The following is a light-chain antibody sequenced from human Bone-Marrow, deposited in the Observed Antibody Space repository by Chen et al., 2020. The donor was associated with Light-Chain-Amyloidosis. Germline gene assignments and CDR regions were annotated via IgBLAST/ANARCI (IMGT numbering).Light chain of an antibody. Sequence: QSALTQPASVSGSPGQSITISCPGTSSDVGSYNLVSWYQQHPGKVPNLMIYDDSKRPSGVSDRFSGSKSGNTASLTISGLQAEDEADYYCSSYAGGTTFVIFGGGTKLTVL. CDR3: SSYAGGTTFVI. J-gene: IGLJ2*01. V-gene: IGLV2-23*02. CDR2: DDS. CDR1: SSDVGSYNL.